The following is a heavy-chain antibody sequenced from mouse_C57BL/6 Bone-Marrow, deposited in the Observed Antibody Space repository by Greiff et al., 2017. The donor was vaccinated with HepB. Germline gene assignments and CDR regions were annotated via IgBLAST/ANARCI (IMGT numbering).Heavy chain of an antibody. V-gene: IGHV3-6*01. J-gene: IGHJ2*01. CDR1: GYSITSGYY. Sequence: DVKLQESGPGLVKPSQSLSLTCSVTGYSITSGYYWNWIRQFPGNKLEWMGYISYDGSNNYNPSLKNRISITRDTSKNQFFLKLNSVTTEDTATYYCARSRYYYGSSYFDYWGQGTTLTVSS. CDR2: ISYDGSN. D-gene: IGHD1-1*01. CDR3: ARSRYYYGSSYFDY.